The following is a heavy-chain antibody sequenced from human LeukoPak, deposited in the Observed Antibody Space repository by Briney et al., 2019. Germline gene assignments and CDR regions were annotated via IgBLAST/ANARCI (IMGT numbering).Heavy chain of an antibody. V-gene: IGHV4-61*01. J-gene: IGHJ4*02. CDR3: ARDSGRTVAKY. D-gene: IGHD1-26*01. Sequence: SETLSLTCTVSGGSISSSFYYWSWIRQPPGKGLEWIGYIYYSGSTNYNPSLKSRVTISVDTSKNQFSLKLSSVTAADTAVYYCARDSGRTVAKYWGQGTLVTVSS. CDR1: GGSISSSFYY. CDR2: IYYSGST.